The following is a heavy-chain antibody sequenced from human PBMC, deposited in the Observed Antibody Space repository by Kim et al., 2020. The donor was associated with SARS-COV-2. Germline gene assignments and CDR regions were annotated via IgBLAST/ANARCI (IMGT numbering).Heavy chain of an antibody. V-gene: IGHV4-31*03. CDR2: IYYSGST. CDR1: GGSISSGGYY. Sequence: SETLSLTCTVSGGSISSGGYYWSWIRQHPGKGLEWIGYIYYSGSTYYNPSLKSRVTISVDTSKNQFSLKLSSVTAADTAVYYCAREAGYSSSWVADYWGQGTLVTVSS. J-gene: IGHJ4*02. D-gene: IGHD6-6*01. CDR3: AREAGYSSSWVADY.